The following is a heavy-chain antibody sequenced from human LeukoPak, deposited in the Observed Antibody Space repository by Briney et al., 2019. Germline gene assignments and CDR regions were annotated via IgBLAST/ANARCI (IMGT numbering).Heavy chain of an antibody. V-gene: IGHV4-34*01. CDR3: ARVRAYYGSGSPPDY. D-gene: IGHD3-10*01. CDR2: INHSGST. J-gene: IGHJ4*02. CDR1: GGSFSGYY. Sequence: PSETLSLTCAVYGGSFSGYYWSWIRQPPGKGLEWIGEINHSGSTNYNPSLKSRVTISVDTSKNQFSLKLSSVTAADTAVYYCARVRAYYGSGSPPDYWGQGTLVTVSS.